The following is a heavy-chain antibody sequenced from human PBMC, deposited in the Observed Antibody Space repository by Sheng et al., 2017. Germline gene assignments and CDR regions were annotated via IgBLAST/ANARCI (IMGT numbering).Heavy chain of an antibody. CDR1: GFTFSDHY. J-gene: IGHJ6*03. V-gene: IGHV3-72*01. CDR3: AREISVYNWSEYNYYYYMDV. CDR2: TRKKANSYTT. Sequence: EVQLVESGGGLVQPGGSLRLSCAASGFTFSDHYMDWVRQAPGKGLEWVGRTRKKANSYTTEYAASVKGRFSISRDDSKNSLYLEMNSLKTEDTAVYYCAREISVYNWSEYNYYYYMDVWGKGTTVTVSS. D-gene: IGHD1-1*01.